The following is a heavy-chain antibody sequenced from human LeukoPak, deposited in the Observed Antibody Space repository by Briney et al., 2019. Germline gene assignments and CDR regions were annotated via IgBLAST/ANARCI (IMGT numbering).Heavy chain of an antibody. D-gene: IGHD3-22*01. Sequence: PSDTLSLTCAVSGYFISSSNWWGWIRQPPGKGLEWIGYIYYSGSTYYNPSLKSRVTMSLDTSKNQFSLKLSSVTAVDTAVYYCARTVYYDTSGRAFDIWGQGTIVTVSS. V-gene: IGHV4-28*01. CDR1: GYFISSSNW. CDR2: IYYSGST. CDR3: ARTVYYDTSGRAFDI. J-gene: IGHJ3*02.